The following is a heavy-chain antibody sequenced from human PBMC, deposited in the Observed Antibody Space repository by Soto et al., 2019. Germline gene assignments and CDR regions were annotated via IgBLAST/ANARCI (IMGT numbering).Heavy chain of an antibody. CDR2: IGGSGSGT. D-gene: IGHD3-3*01. Sequence: EVQLLESGGGLVQPGGSLRLSCAASGFNFSKYAMSWVRQAPGKGLEWVAAIGGSGSGTYYADSVKGRFAISRNNSNNTVFLQLNSLRAEDTAVYYCAKGGMFGVVIKEWGQGTLVTVSS. J-gene: IGHJ4*02. CDR1: GFNFSKYA. V-gene: IGHV3-23*01. CDR3: AKGGMFGVVIKE.